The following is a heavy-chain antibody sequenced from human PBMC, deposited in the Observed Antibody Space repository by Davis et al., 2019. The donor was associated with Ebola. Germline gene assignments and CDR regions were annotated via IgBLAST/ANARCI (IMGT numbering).Heavy chain of an antibody. CDR1: GGSFSGYY. Sequence: MPSETLSLTCAVYGGSFSGYYWSWIRQPPGKGLEWIGEINHSGSTNYNPSLKSRVTISVDTSKNQVSLKLNSATAADTAVYYCASLRQTYDSSGYSQPFDYWGQGSLVTVSS. J-gene: IGHJ4*02. CDR2: INHSGST. V-gene: IGHV4-34*01. CDR3: ASLRQTYDSSGYSQPFDY. D-gene: IGHD3-22*01.